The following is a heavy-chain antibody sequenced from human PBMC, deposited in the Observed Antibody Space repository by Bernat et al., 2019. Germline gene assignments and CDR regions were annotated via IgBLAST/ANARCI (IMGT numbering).Heavy chain of an antibody. D-gene: IGHD2-15*01. V-gene: IGHV1-18*01. CDR2: ISVYNGDT. Sequence: QVQLVQSGAEVKKPGASVKVSCKASGYIFTSYVISWVRQAPGQGLEWMGWISVYNGDTNYAQKLQGRVTMTTDTSTSTAYLELRSLRSEDTAVYYCASVPGYCSGGSCYSSQNYLDYWGQGTLVTVSS. J-gene: IGHJ4*02. CDR3: ASVPGYCSGGSCYSSQNYLDY. CDR1: GYIFTSYV.